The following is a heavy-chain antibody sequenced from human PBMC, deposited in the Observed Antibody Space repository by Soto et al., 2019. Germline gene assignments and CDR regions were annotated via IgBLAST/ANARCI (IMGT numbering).Heavy chain of an antibody. D-gene: IGHD5-18*01. J-gene: IGHJ4*01. V-gene: IGHV3-7*03. Sequence: APPGDSLKSSCAASGISTSSYWMGWVRQAPGMGLEWVASIKNDGSEKYYLGSLKGRFTISRDNALNSLYLQMNSLGAEDTAVYFCVTGYHSDYSGHGTLVTVSS. CDR3: VTGYHSDY. CDR1: GISTSSYW. CDR2: IKNDGSEK.